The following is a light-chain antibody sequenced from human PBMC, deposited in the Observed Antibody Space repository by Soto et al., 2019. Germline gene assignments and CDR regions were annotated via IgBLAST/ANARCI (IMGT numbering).Light chain of an antibody. CDR3: LKDYNYPYT. V-gene: IGKV3-20*01. Sequence: EIGLTQSRGTLSVSAGERAARSCRASQSVSSSYLAWYQQKPGQAPRLLIYGASSRATGITDRFSGSGSGTDFTLTISSLQPEDFATYYCLKDYNYPYTFGQGTKVDIK. CDR1: QSVSSSY. J-gene: IGKJ2*01. CDR2: GAS.